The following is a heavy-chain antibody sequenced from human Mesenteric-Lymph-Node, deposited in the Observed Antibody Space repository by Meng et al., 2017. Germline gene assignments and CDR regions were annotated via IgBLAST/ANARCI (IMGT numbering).Heavy chain of an antibody. CDR1: GYSFTSYW. CDR3: ARQDYYDSSGYYMMGAFDI. Sequence: GESLKISCKGSGYSFTSYWIGWVRQMPGKGLEWMGIIYPGDSDTRYSPSFQGQVTISADKSISTAYLQWSSLKASDTAMYYCARQDYYDSSGYYMMGAFDIWGQGTMVTVSS. J-gene: IGHJ3*02. D-gene: IGHD3-22*01. CDR2: IYPGDSDT. V-gene: IGHV5-51*01.